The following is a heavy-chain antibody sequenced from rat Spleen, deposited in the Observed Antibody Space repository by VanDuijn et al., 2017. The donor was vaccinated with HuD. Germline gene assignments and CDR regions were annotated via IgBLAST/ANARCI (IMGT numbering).Heavy chain of an antibody. J-gene: IGHJ3*01. D-gene: IGHD1-11*01. CDR1: GFTFNNYW. V-gene: IGHV5-31*01. CDR2: ITQSGGST. CDR3: ARLGTEAIGNWFSY. Sequence: EVQLVESGGGLVQPGRSLKLSCVASGFTFNNYWMTWIRQAPGKGLEWVASITQSGGSTYYPDSVKGRFTISRDNVKSTLYLQMNSLRSEDTATYYCARLGTEAIGNWFSYWGQGTLVTVSS.